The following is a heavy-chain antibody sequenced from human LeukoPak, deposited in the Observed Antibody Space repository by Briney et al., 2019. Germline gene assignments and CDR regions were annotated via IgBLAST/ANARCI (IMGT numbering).Heavy chain of an antibody. CDR3: AKVYSTYFPNWFDP. V-gene: IGHV1-69*05. CDR2: IIPIFGTA. Sequence: SVKVSCKASGGTFSSYAISWVRQAPGQGLEWMGGIIPIFGTANYAQKFQGRATITTDESTSTAYMELSSLRSEDTAVYYCAKVYSTYFPNWFDPWGQGTLVTVSS. D-gene: IGHD4-11*01. J-gene: IGHJ5*02. CDR1: GGTFSSYA.